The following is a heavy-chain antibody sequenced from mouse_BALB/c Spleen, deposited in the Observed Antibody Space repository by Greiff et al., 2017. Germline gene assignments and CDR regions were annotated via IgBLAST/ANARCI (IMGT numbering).Heavy chain of an antibody. CDR2: ISSGGSYT. V-gene: IGHV5-9-4*01. J-gene: IGHJ3*01. CDR1: GFTFSSYA. D-gene: IGHD2-1*01. CDR3: ARVGAYGNSWFAY. Sequence: DVQLVESGGGLVKPGGSLKLSCAASGFTFSSYAMSWVRQSPEKRLAWVAEISSGGSYTYYPDTVTGRFTISRDNAKNTLYLEMSSLRSEDTAMYYCARVGAYGNSWFAYWGQGTLVTVSA.